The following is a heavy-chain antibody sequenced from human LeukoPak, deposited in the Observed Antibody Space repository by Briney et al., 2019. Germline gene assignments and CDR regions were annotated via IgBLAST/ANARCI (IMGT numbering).Heavy chain of an antibody. V-gene: IGHV3-74*01. Sequence: TGGSLRLSCAASGFTFSSYWMHWVRQAPGKGLVWVSRISSDGSNTAYADSVKGRFTISRDNAKNTLNLQMNSLRAEDTAVYYCARGFIHPTDYWGQGTLVTVSS. J-gene: IGHJ4*02. CDR3: ARGFIHPTDY. CDR2: ISSDGSNT. CDR1: GFTFSSYW. D-gene: IGHD3-10*01.